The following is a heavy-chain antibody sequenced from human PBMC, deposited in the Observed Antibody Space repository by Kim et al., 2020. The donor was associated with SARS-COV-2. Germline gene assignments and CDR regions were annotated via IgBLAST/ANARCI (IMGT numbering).Heavy chain of an antibody. CDR2: INGAGSIT. CDR3: ARGGGSSNFDF. J-gene: IGHJ4*02. CDR1: GFTFSSYW. Sequence: GGSLRLSCAASGFTFSSYWMHWVRQAPGKGLVWVSHINGAGSITTSADSVKGRFTISRDNAKNTLYLQMNRLRAEDTAVYYCARGGGSSNFDFWGQGTLVTVSS. V-gene: IGHV3-74*01. D-gene: IGHD1-26*01.